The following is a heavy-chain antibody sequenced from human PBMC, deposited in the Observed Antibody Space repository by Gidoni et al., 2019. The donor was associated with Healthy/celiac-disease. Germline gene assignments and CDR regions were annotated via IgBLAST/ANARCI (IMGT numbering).Heavy chain of an antibody. CDR2: ISYSGST. V-gene: IGHV4-31*03. D-gene: IGHD2-21*02. Sequence: QVQLQESGTGVVKPSQTLSLTCTVSGGSISSGGYYWSWIRQHPGKGLELIGYISYSGSTYYNPSLKSRVTISVDTSKNQFSLKLSSVTAADTAVYYCAREGYGGNSHWGQGTLVTVSS. J-gene: IGHJ4*02. CDR3: AREGYGGNSH. CDR1: GGSISSGGYY.